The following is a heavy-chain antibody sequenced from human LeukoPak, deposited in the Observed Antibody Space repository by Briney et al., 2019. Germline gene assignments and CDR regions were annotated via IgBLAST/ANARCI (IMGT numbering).Heavy chain of an antibody. CDR2: MNPNSGNT. CDR3: ARGLGEKYYYDSSGYQYAFDI. CDR1: GYTFTSYD. J-gene: IGHJ3*02. V-gene: IGHV1-8*03. Sequence: GASVKVSCKASGYTFTSYDINWVRQATGQGLEWMGWMNPNSGNTGYAQKFQGRVTITRNTSISTAYMELSSLRSEDTAVYYCARGLGEKYYYDSSGYQYAFDIWGQGTMVTVSS. D-gene: IGHD3-22*01.